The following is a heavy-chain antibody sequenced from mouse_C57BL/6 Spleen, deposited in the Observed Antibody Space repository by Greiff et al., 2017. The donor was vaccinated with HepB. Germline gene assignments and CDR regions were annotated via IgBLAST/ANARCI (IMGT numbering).Heavy chain of an antibody. J-gene: IGHJ2*01. CDR3: AKGYYDDDVYYFDY. V-gene: IGHV1-72*01. Sequence: QVQLQQPGAELVKPGASVKLSCKASGYPFTSYWMHWVKLRPGRGLEWIGRIDPNSGGTKYNEKFKSKATLTVDKPSSTAYRQLRSLTSEDSAVDYCAKGYYDDDVYYFDYWGQGTTRTVSS. CDR1: GYPFTSYW. CDR2: IDPNSGGT. D-gene: IGHD2-4*01.